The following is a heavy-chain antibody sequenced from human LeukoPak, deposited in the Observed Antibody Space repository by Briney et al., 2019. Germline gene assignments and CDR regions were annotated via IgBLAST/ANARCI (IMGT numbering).Heavy chain of an antibody. CDR1: GDSVSSNSVT. CDR3: AREDTYHWAVLGH. CDR2: TYYRSTWYN. V-gene: IGHV6-1*01. Sequence: SQTLSLTCAIFGDSVSSNSVTWNWIRQSPSRGLEWLGRTYYRSTWYNDYAVSVKSRITINPDTSKNQFSLQLNSVTPEDTAVYYCAREDTYHWAVLGHWGQGTLVTVSS. D-gene: IGHD1-20*01. J-gene: IGHJ4*02.